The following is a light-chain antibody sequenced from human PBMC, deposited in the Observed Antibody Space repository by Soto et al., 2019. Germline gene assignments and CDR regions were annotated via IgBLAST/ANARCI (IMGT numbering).Light chain of an antibody. CDR2: GAS. Sequence: EILLTQSPGTLSLSPGDRVTLSCRASQSLGSTFLAWYQQKSGQSPRLLIYGASDRATDIPDRFSGSGSGADFTLTISRLEPEDFAMYFCHQYGTFPLSFGGGTKVEIK. V-gene: IGKV3-20*01. CDR1: QSLGSTF. CDR3: HQYGTFPLS. J-gene: IGKJ4*01.